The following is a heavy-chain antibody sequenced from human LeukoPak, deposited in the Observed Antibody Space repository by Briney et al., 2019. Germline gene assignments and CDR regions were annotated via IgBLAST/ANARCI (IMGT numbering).Heavy chain of an antibody. D-gene: IGHD2-15*01. CDR2: IYHSGST. V-gene: IGHV4-38-2*02. J-gene: IGHJ2*01. CDR3: ARDPISVAVVAATFDL. Sequence: SETLSLTCTVSGYSISSGYYWGWLRQPPGKGLEWIGSIYHSGSTYYNPSLKSRVTISVDTSKNQFSLKLSSVTAADTAVYYCARDPISVAVVAATFDLWGRGTLVAVSS. CDR1: GYSISSGYY.